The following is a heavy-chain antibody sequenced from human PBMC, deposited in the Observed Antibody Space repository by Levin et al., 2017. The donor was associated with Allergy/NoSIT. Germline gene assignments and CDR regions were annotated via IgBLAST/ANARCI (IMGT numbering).Heavy chain of an antibody. J-gene: IGHJ3*02. D-gene: IGHD1-14*01. CDR1: GDSISSTNHY. CDR2: IYYSGST. V-gene: IGHV4-39*07. CDR3: ARVALTDAFDI. Sequence: SQTLSLTCTVSGDSISSTNHYWAWLRQPPGKGLEWIGHIYYSGSTYYNPSLKSRLTISLDTPKNQFSLKLGSVTAADTAVYYCARVALTDAFDIWGLGTMVTVSS.